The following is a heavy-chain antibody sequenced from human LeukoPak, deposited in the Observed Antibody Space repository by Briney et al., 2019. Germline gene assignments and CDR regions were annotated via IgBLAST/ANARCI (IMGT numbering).Heavy chain of an antibody. CDR1: GGSISSSSYY. CDR3: ARLDNNAWYYAFDI. V-gene: IGHV4-39*01. CDR2: IYYSGST. Sequence: PETLSLTCTVSGGSISSSSYYWGWIRQPPGKVLEWIGSIYYSGSTYYNPSLKSRVTISVDTSKNQFSLKLSSVTAADTAVYCCARLDNNAWYYAFDIWSQGTMVTVSS. J-gene: IGHJ3*02. D-gene: IGHD6-19*01.